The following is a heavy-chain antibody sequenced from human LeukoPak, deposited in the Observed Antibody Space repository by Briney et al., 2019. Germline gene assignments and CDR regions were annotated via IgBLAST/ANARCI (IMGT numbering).Heavy chain of an antibody. Sequence: ASVKVSCKASGYTFTSYGISWVRQAPGQGLKWMGWISAYNGNTNYAQKLQGRVTMTTDTSTSTAYMELRSLRSDDTAVYYCARDPKIHYYDSSGYRYWGQGTLVTVSS. D-gene: IGHD3-22*01. CDR2: ISAYNGNT. V-gene: IGHV1-18*01. CDR3: ARDPKIHYYDSSGYRY. J-gene: IGHJ4*02. CDR1: GYTFTSYG.